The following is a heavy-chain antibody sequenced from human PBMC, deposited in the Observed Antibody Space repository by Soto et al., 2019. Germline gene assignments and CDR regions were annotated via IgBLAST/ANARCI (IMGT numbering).Heavy chain of an antibody. CDR1: GGSISNYY. J-gene: IGHJ4*02. D-gene: IGHD2-8*01. Sequence: SETLSLTCTVSGGSISNYYWNWIRQSPGKGLEWIGYIYSSGSTHYNPSLQNRVTISIYTSKNQLSLKVNSVTAADTAVYYCARGHPHSDGVYYCDGWGQGTAVTLSS. CDR2: IYSSGST. CDR3: ARGHPHSDGVYYCDG. V-gene: IGHV4-59*01.